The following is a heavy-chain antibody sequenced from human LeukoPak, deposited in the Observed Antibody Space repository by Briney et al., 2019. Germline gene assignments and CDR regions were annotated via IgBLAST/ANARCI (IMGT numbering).Heavy chain of an antibody. CDR3: AKDRADI. D-gene: IGHD3-10*01. J-gene: IGHJ3*02. CDR1: GFTFTTYA. V-gene: IGHV3-23*01. Sequence: GGSLRLSCAASGFTFTTYAMSWVRQAPGMGLEWVSGISGSGSSTYYADPVKGRFTISRDNSKNTLYLQMSSLRAEDTAVYYCAKDRADIWGQGTMVTVSS. CDR2: ISGSGSST.